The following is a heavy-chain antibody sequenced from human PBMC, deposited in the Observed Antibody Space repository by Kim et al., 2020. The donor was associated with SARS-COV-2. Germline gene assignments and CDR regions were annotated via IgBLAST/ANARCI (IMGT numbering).Heavy chain of an antibody. CDR2: IYYDGRT. J-gene: IGHJ4*02. CDR1: GGSITSYY. V-gene: IGHV4-59*01. D-gene: IGHD2-21*02. Sequence: SETLSLTCTVSGGSITSYYWTWIRQPPGKGLELTGYIYYDGRTKYNPSLKSRVTISVATSKTHFSLKLSSVTAADTAVYYCARFRGDDYYFCCWGQ. CDR3: ARFRGDDYYFCC.